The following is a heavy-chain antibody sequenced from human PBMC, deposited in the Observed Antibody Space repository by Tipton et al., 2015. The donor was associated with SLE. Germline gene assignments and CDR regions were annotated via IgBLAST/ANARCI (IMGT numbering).Heavy chain of an antibody. CDR2: ISHSRTT. Sequence: TLSLTCAVSGGSFNGYSWSWVRQSPGKGLEWIGEISHSRTTNYNPSLKSRVTISVDTSKNQFSLKLSSVTAADTAVYYCARGGGNANWYVDLWGRGALVTVSS. CDR3: ARGGGNANWYVDL. D-gene: IGHD4-23*01. J-gene: IGHJ2*01. V-gene: IGHV4-34*01. CDR1: GGSFNGYS.